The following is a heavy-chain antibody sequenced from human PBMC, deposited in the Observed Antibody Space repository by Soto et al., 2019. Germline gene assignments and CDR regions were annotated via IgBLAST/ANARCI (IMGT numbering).Heavy chain of an antibody. Sequence: ASVKVSFKASGYTFTSYGISWVRQAPGQGLERMGWISAYNGNTNYAQKLQGRVTMTTDTSTSTAYMELRSLRSDDTAVFYCASDETYDFWSGYTHNWIDLWGQGTLVTVSS. V-gene: IGHV1-18*01. CDR3: ASDETYDFWSGYTHNWIDL. CDR2: ISAYNGNT. D-gene: IGHD3-3*01. J-gene: IGHJ5*02. CDR1: GYTFTSYG.